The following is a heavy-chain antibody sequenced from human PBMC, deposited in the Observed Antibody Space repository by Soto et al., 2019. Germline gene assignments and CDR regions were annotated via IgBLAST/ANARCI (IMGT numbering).Heavy chain of an antibody. D-gene: IGHD3-22*01. Sequence: GGSLRLSCAASGFTFSSYSMNWVRQAPGKGLEWVSSISSSSSYIYYADSVKGRFTISRDNAKNSLYLQMNSLRAEDTAVYYCARPLYDSSGPLPHWGQGTLVTVSS. J-gene: IGHJ4*02. CDR2: ISSSSSYI. V-gene: IGHV3-21*01. CDR3: ARPLYDSSGPLPH. CDR1: GFTFSSYS.